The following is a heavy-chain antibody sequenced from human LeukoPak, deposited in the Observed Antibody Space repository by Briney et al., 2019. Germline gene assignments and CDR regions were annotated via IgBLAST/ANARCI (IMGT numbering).Heavy chain of an antibody. CDR2: IYSSGNT. V-gene: IGHV4-4*07. D-gene: IGHD3-22*01. Sequence: SETLSLTCTVSGGSISSHYWTWIRQPAGKGLEWIGRIYSSGNTNYNPSLQSRVTMSLNTSKNQFSLKLTSVTAADTAVYYCARGRTNYYYDSSGYLDYWGQGTLVTVSS. CDR1: GGSISSHY. CDR3: ARGRTNYYYDSSGYLDY. J-gene: IGHJ4*02.